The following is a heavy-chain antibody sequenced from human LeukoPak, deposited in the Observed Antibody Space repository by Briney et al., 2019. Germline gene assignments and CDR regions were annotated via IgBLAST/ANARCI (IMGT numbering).Heavy chain of an antibody. CDR1: GGSISSSFYY. V-gene: IGHV4-39*07. D-gene: IGHD5-12*01. CDR3: ARGGYSGYDYSRYYYMDV. CDR2: LYYSGST. J-gene: IGHJ6*03. Sequence: SETLSLTCTVSGGSISSSFYYWGWIRQPPGKGLEWIGSLYYSGSTHYSPSLKSRVTISVDTSKNQFSLKLSSVTAADTAVYYCARGGYSGYDYSRYYYMDVWGKGTTVTVSS.